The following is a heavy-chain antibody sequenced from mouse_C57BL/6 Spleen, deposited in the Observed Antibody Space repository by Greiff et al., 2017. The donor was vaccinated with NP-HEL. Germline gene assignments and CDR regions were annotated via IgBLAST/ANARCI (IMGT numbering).Heavy chain of an antibody. J-gene: IGHJ4*01. Sequence: VQLQESGAELVRPGASVTLSCKASGYTFTDYEMHWVKQTPVHGLEWIGAIDPETGGTAYNQKFKGKAILTADKSSSTAYMELRSLTSEDSAVYYCTSYSNPYAMDYWGQGTSVTVSS. V-gene: IGHV1-15*01. D-gene: IGHD2-5*01. CDR1: GYTFTDYE. CDR2: IDPETGGT. CDR3: TSYSNPYAMDY.